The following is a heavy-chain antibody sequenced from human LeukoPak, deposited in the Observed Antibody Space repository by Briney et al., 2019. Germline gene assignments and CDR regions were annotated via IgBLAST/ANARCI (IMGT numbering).Heavy chain of an antibody. V-gene: IGHV1-69*04. CDR1: GGTFSSYA. CDR2: TIPIHGIA. CDR3: ARDWYKSLNLGYGYNWNDGVFDY. Sequence: SVKLSCKASGGTFSSYAISWVRQAPAQGLEWMGRTIPIHGIANYAQKFQGRVTITADKSTSKAYMELSSLRSEDTAVYYCARDWYKSLNLGYGYNWNDGVFDYWGQGTLVTVSS. J-gene: IGHJ4*02. D-gene: IGHD1-1*01.